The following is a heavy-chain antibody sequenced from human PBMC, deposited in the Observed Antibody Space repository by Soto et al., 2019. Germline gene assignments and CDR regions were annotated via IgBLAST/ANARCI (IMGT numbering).Heavy chain of an antibody. V-gene: IGHV3-48*01. CDR1: GFTFSSYS. Sequence: EVQLVESGGGLVQPGGSLRLSCAASGFTFSSYSMNWVRQAPGKGLEWVSYISSSSGTIYYGDSVKGRFTISRDNPKNSLYLQMNSLRAEDTAVYYCASGTSEDTSDIWGQGTMVTVSS. J-gene: IGHJ3*02. CDR2: ISSSSGTI. CDR3: ASGTSEDTSDI. D-gene: IGHD6-13*01.